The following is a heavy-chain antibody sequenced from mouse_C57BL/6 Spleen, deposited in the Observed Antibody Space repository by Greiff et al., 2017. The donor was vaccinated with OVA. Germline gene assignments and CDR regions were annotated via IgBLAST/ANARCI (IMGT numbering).Heavy chain of an antibody. J-gene: IGHJ4*01. CDR2: IYPGDGDT. V-gene: IGHV1-80*01. Sequence: QVQLQQSGAELVKPGASVKISCKASGYAFSSYWMNWVKQRPGKGLEWIGQIYPGDGDTNYNGKFKGKATLTAGKSSSTAYMQLSSLTSEDSAVYFCARSGLPYYYAMDYWGQGTSVTVSS. CDR1: GYAFSSYW. D-gene: IGHD2-4*01. CDR3: ARSGLPYYYAMDY.